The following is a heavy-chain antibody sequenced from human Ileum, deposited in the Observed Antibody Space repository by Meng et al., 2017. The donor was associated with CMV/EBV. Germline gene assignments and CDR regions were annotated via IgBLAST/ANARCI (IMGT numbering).Heavy chain of an antibody. D-gene: IGHD5-24*01. CDR1: AITFSNYG. CDR2: IRNDGGST. CDR3: AGSPVEMPRKRGDAFDV. Sequence: GESLKISCSASAITFSNYGIHWVRQSPGKGLEWVTFIRNDGGSTFYGDSVRGRFFISRDNSRNTVFLQMTGLRPEDTALYYCAGSPVEMPRKRGDAFDVWGQGTMVTVSS. V-gene: IGHV3-30*02. J-gene: IGHJ3*01.